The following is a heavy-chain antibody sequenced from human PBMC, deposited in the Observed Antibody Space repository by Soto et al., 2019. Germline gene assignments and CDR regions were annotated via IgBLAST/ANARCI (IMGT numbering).Heavy chain of an antibody. V-gene: IGHV3-72*01. CDR1: GFTFSDHY. CDR3: ARTVRDSSGHFNFAY. CDR2: SRNKVNSYTT. J-gene: IGHJ4*02. D-gene: IGHD3-22*01. Sequence: EVQLVESGGGLVQPGGSLRLSCAASGFTFSDHYMDWVRQAPGKGLEWVARSRNKVNSYTTEYAASVKGRLTISRDDSKNSLYLQMNSLKTEDTAVYYCARTVRDSSGHFNFAYWGQGTLVTVSS.